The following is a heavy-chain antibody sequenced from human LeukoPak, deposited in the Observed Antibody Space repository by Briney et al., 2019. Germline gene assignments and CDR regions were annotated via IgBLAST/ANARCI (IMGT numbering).Heavy chain of an antibody. V-gene: IGHV4-30-2*01. J-gene: IGHJ4*02. CDR3: AREQLGVSRAYFDY. CDR1: GGSISSGGYS. CDR2: IYHSGST. D-gene: IGHD5-18*01. Sequence: SETLSLTCAVSGGSISSGGYSWSWIRQPPGKGLEWIGYIYHSGSTYYNPSLKSRVTISVDRSKNQFSLKLGSVTAADTAVYYCAREQLGVSRAYFDYWGQGTLVTVSS.